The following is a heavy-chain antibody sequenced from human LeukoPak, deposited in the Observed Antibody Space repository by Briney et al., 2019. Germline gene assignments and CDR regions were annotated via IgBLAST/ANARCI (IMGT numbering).Heavy chain of an antibody. J-gene: IGHJ4*02. V-gene: IGHV5-10-1*01. CDR1: GHSFTSYW. CDR3: ARRIFGAGPLRAFDY. D-gene: IGHD3-10*02. Sequence: GESLKISCKGSGHSFTSYWISWVRQMPGKGLEWMGRIDPTDSYSNYSPSFQGHVTISADKSINTAYLQWSSLKASDTAMYYCARRIFGAGPLRAFDYWGQGTLVTVSS. CDR2: IDPTDSYS.